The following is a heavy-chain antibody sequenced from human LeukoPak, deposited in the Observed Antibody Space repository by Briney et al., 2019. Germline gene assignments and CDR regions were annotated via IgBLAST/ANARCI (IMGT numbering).Heavy chain of an antibody. CDR1: GGSISSSSYY. Sequence: PSETLSLTCTVSGGSISSSSYYWGWIRQPPGKGLEWIGSMYYSGSTYHNPSLKSRVTISVDTSKNQFSLKLSSVTAADTAVYYCARHSGPYSSSWFDYWGQGTLVTVSS. CDR3: ARHSGPYSSSWFDY. CDR2: MYYSGST. J-gene: IGHJ4*02. V-gene: IGHV4-39*01. D-gene: IGHD6-13*01.